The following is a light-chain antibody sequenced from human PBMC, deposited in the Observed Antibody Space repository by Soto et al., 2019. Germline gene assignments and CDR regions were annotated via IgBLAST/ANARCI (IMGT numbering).Light chain of an antibody. CDR2: ATS. CDR1: QGIGNY. CDR3: LQHNSYPRT. J-gene: IGKJ1*01. V-gene: IGKV1-17*01. Sequence: DIQMTPSPSSLSASVGDRVTITCRASQGIGNYLGWYQQKPGKAPKSLIYATSSLQSRVPSRFSGSGSGAEFTLTISSLQPEDFATDYCLQHNSYPRTFGQGTMVEIK.